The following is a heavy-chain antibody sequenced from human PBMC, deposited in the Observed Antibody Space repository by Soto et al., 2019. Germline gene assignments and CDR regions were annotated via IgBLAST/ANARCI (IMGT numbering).Heavy chain of an antibody. CDR2: IVVGSGNT. CDR3: GVAVTAPRGPDYYYGTDV. J-gene: IGHJ6*02. D-gene: IGHD4-4*01. V-gene: IGHV1-58*01. Sequence: SVKVSCKASGLTFTSSAVRWVRQARGQGLEWIGWIVVGSGNTNYAQKFQKRVTIPRDMSTSTAYMELRSLRSEDTAVYYCGVAVTAPRGPDYYYGTDVWGQGTMVTVSS. CDR1: GLTFTSSA.